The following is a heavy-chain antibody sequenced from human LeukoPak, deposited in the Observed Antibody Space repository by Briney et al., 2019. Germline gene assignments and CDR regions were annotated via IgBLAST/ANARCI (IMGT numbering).Heavy chain of an antibody. CDR3: ARGGRFAPIVVVVAATQLMDV. J-gene: IGHJ6*04. Sequence: GGSLRLSCAASGFTFSSYSMNWVRQAPGKGLEWVSSISSSSSYIYYADSVKGRFTISRDNAKNSLYLQMNSLRAEDTAVYYCARGGRFAPIVVVVAATQLMDVWGKGTTVTVSS. CDR2: ISSSSSYI. D-gene: IGHD2-15*01. CDR1: GFTFSSYS. V-gene: IGHV3-21*01.